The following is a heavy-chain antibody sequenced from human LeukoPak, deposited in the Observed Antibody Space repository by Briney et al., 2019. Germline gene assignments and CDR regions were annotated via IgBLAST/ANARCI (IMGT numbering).Heavy chain of an antibody. CDR3: AKEMTGGWPFDY. J-gene: IGHJ4*02. CDR1: GFTFSSYG. V-gene: IGHV3-30*02. D-gene: IGHD6-19*01. CDR2: IRYDGSNK. Sequence: PGGSLRLSCAASGFTFSSYGMHWVRQAPGKGLEWVAFIRYDGSNKYYADSVKGRFTISRDNSKNTLFLQMNSLRVEDTAVYYCAKEMTGGWPFDYWGQGILVTVSS.